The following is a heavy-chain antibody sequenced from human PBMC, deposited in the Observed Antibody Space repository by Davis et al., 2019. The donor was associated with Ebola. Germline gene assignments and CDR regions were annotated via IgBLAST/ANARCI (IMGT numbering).Heavy chain of an antibody. Sequence: AASVKVSCKASGYTFTCYHMHWVRQAPGQGLEWMGRMNPHSGGTNYAQKFQGRVTMIRDTSISTAYMELSRLTYDDTAVYYCARLCSSSCPNDYWGQGTLITVSS. CDR1: GYTFTCYH. CDR3: ARLCSSSCPNDY. D-gene: IGHD2-2*01. J-gene: IGHJ4*02. V-gene: IGHV1-2*06. CDR2: MNPHSGGT.